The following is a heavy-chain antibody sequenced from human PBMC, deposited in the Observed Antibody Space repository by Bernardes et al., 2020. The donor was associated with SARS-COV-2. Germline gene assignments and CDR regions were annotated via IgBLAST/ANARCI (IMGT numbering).Heavy chain of an antibody. CDR3: AKNAGEDIVVVTATFDY. J-gene: IGHJ4*02. D-gene: IGHD2-21*02. Sequence: GSLRLSCAASGFTFSSYSMNWVRQAPGKGLEWVSYISSSSRTIYSADSVKGRFTISRDNAKNSLYLQLNSLRAEDTAVYYCAKNAGEDIVVVTATFDYWGQGTLVTVSS. CDR1: GFTFSSYS. V-gene: IGHV3-48*04. CDR2: ISSSSRTI.